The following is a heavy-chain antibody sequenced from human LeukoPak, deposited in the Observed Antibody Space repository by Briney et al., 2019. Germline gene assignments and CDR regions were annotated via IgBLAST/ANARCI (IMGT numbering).Heavy chain of an antibody. V-gene: IGHV3-23*01. CDR3: ANNLRRGFDH. CDR2: ISGSGGST. Sequence: GGSLRLSCAASGFTFSSYAMNWVRQAPGKGLEWVSAISGSGGSTYYADPVRGRFTISRDNSKNTLYLEMNSLRAEDTAVYYCANNLRRGFDHWGQGTLVTVSS. D-gene: IGHD4-17*01. CDR1: GFTFSSYA. J-gene: IGHJ4*02.